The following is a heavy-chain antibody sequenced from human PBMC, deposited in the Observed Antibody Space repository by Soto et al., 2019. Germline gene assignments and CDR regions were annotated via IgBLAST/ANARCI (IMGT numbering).Heavy chain of an antibody. CDR2: ITVGTGNT. J-gene: IGHJ4*02. CDR3: AAGDSSGYYGG. Sequence: SVKVSCKASGFTFTSSSVQWVRQARGQRLEWIGWITVGTGNTNYAQKFQERVTITRDMSTSTAYMELKNLRSEDTAVYYCAAGDSSGYYGGWGQGTQVTVYS. D-gene: IGHD3-22*01. V-gene: IGHV1-58*01. CDR1: GFTFTSSS.